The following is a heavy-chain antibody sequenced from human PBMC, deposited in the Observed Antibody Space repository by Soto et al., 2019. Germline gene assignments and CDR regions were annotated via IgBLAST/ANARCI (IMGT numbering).Heavy chain of an antibody. J-gene: IGHJ1*01. Sequence: GGSLSLSCAASGFTFSSYAMSWVRQAPGKGLEWVSAISGSGGSTYYADSVKGRFTISRDNSKNTLYLQMNSLRAEDTAVYYCATQSLLLQYFQHWGQGTLVTVSS. V-gene: IGHV3-23*01. D-gene: IGHD3-22*01. CDR1: GFTFSSYA. CDR3: ATQSLLLQYFQH. CDR2: ISGSGGST.